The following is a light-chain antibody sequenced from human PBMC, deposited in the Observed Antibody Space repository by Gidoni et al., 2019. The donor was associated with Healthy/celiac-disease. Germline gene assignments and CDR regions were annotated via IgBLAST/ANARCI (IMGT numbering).Light chain of an antibody. Sequence: QSVLTQPPSAPGTPGQRVTISCSGSSSNIGSNTVNWYQQLPGPAPKLLIYSNNQRPSGVPDRFSGSKSGTSASLAISGLQSEDEADYYCAAWDDSLNGHVVFGGGTKLTVL. CDR1: SSNIGSNT. J-gene: IGLJ2*01. CDR2: SNN. CDR3: AAWDDSLNGHVV. V-gene: IGLV1-44*01.